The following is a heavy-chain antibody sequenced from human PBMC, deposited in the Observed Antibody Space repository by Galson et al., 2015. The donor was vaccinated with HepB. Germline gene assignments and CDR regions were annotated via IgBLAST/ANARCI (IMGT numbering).Heavy chain of an antibody. J-gene: IGHJ3*01. V-gene: IGHV3-64*05. Sequence: SLRLSCAASGFKFYNYAMHWLRQAPGTRLDYVSAISSNGDDTWHADSVKGRFTISRDNSKNTLYVQMSTLRPEDTAVYYCSSDAFDVWGQGTMVIVSS. CDR3: SSDAFDV. CDR2: ISSNGDDT. CDR1: GFKFYNYA.